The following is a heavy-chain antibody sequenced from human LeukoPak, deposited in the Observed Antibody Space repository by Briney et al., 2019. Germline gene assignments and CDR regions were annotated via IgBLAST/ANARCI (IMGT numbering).Heavy chain of an antibody. Sequence: SETLSLTCTVSGGSISSSSYYWGWIRQPRGKGLEWIGSIYYSGSTYYNPSRKSRVTISVKTTKNQCSLKLSSVTAADTAVYYCARTSGWHLFDYWGQGTLVTVSS. D-gene: IGHD6-19*01. V-gene: IGHV4-39*01. CDR3: ARTSGWHLFDY. J-gene: IGHJ4*02. CDR1: GGSISSSSYY. CDR2: IYYSGST.